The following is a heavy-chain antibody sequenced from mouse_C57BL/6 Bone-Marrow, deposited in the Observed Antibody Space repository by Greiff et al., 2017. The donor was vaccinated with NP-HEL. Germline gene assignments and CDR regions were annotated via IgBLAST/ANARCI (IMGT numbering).Heavy chain of an antibody. CDR1: GYTFTSYW. CDR3: ASTVVAFYYFDY. J-gene: IGHJ2*01. Sequence: VQLQQPGAELVKPGASVKLSCKASGYTFTSYWMHWVKQRPGRGLEWIGRIDPNSGGTKYHEKFKSKATLTVDKPSSTAYMQLSSLTSEDSAVYDCASTVVAFYYFDYWGQGTTLTVSS. V-gene: IGHV1-72*01. CDR2: IDPNSGGT. D-gene: IGHD1-1*01.